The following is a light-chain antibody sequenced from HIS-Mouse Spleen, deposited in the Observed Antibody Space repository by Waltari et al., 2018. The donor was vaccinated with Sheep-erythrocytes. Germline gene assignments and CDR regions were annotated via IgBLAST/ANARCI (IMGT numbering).Light chain of an antibody. J-gene: IGKJ5*01. V-gene: IGKV1-12*01. CDR2: AAS. Sequence: DIQMTQSPSSVSASVGDRVTITCRASQGISSWLAWYQKKPGKAPKLLIYAASSLQSEVPSRFSGSGSGTDFTLTISSLQPEDFATYYCQQANSFPITFGQGTRLEIK. CDR1: QGISSW. CDR3: QQANSFPIT.